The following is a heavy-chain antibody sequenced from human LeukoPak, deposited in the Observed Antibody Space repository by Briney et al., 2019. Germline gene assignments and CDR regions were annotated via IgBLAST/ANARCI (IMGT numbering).Heavy chain of an antibody. CDR1: GGSFSGYY. Sequence: SETLSLTCAVYGGSFSGYYWSWIRQPPGKGLEWIGEINHSGSTNYNPSLKSRVTISVDTSKNQSSLTLSSVTAADTAVYYCARRYSSSWFAPYYFDYWGQGTLVTVSS. D-gene: IGHD6-13*01. V-gene: IGHV4-34*01. J-gene: IGHJ4*02. CDR2: INHSGST. CDR3: ARRYSSSWFAPYYFDY.